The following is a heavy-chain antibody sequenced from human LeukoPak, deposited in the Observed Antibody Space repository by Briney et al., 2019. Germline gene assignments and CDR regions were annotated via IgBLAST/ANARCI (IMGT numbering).Heavy chain of an antibody. Sequence: GASVKVSCKASGYTFTGYYMHWVRQAPGQGLEWMGWINPNSGGTNYAQKFQGRVTMTRDTSISTAYMELSRLRSDDTAVYYCARDSEAGDSYFDYWGQGTLVTVSS. V-gene: IGHV1-2*02. CDR1: GYTFTGYY. CDR3: ARDSEAGDSYFDY. CDR2: INPNSGGT. J-gene: IGHJ4*02. D-gene: IGHD7-27*01.